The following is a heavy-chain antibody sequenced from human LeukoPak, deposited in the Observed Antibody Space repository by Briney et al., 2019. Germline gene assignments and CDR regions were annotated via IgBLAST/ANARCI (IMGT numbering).Heavy chain of an antibody. CDR2: IIPVFGTA. CDR1: GGTFNSHA. Sequence: ASVKVSCKASGGTFNSHAISWLRQAPGQGLEWMGGIIPVFGTASYAEKFQGRVTITTDESTTTAYMEMSSLTSEDTAVYYCARGYYYGSESYWHTKWFDPWGQGTLVTVSS. V-gene: IGHV1-69*05. CDR3: ARGYYYGSESYWHTKWFDP. D-gene: IGHD3-10*01. J-gene: IGHJ5*02.